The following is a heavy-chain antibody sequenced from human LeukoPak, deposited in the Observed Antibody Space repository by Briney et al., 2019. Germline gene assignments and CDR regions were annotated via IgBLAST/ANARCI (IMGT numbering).Heavy chain of an antibody. CDR2: ISYDGSNK. Sequence: GRSLRLSCAASGFTFSSYAMHWVRQAPGKGLEWVAVISYDGSNKYYADSVKGRFTISRDNSKNTLYLQMNSLRAEDTAVYYCASSSYGDYGFDYWGQGTLVTVSS. V-gene: IGHV3-30*04. J-gene: IGHJ4*02. CDR3: ASSSYGDYGFDY. D-gene: IGHD4-17*01. CDR1: GFTFSSYA.